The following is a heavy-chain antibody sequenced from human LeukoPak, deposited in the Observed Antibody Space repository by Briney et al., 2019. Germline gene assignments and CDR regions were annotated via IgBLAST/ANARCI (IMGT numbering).Heavy chain of an antibody. CDR1: GGSLNSYY. Sequence: PSETLSLTCTVSGGSLNSYYWNWIRQSPGKGLEWIGYVFYTGSTNYNPSLKSRVTISADTSKNLFSLKLKSVTAADTAIYYCAKGGHSSGWFNWFDPWGQGALVIVSS. CDR2: VFYTGST. CDR3: AKGGHSSGWFNWFDP. D-gene: IGHD6-19*01. V-gene: IGHV4-59*01. J-gene: IGHJ5*02.